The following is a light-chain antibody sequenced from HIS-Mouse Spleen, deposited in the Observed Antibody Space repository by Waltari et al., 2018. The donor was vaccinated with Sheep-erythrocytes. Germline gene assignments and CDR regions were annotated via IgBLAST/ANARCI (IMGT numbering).Light chain of an antibody. V-gene: IGLV2-11*01. CDR1: SSDVGGYNY. CDR3: CSYAGSYNHV. Sequence: QSALTQPRSVSGSPGQSVTISCTGTSSDVGGYNYVSWYQQHPGKAPKLMIYDVSKRPSGVRDSFSGSKSGNTASLTISGLQAEDEADYYCCSYAGSYNHVFATGTKVTVL. J-gene: IGLJ1*01. CDR2: DVS.